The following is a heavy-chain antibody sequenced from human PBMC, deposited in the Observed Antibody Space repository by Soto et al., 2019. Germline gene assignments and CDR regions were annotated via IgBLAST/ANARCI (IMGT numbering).Heavy chain of an antibody. CDR1: GYTLTELS. V-gene: IGHV1-24*01. CDR2: FDPEDGET. Sequence: ASVKVSCKVSGYTLTELSMHWVRQAPGKGLEWMGGFDPEDGETIYAQKFQGRVTMTEDTSTDTAYMELSSLRSEDTAVYYCATELLERRDYYYYGIDVWGQGTTVTVFS. D-gene: IGHD1-1*01. J-gene: IGHJ6*02. CDR3: ATELLERRDYYYYGIDV.